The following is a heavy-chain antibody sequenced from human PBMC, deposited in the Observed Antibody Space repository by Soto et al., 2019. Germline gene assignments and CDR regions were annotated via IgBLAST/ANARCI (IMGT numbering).Heavy chain of an antibody. CDR1: GYAFTTYG. CDR3: ARGRDGDY. CDR2: ISAHNGNT. J-gene: IGHJ4*02. V-gene: IGHV1-18*01. D-gene: IGHD6-6*01. Sequence: QVNLVQSGAEVKKPGASVKVSCKGSGYAFTTYGITWVRQAPGQGLEWMGWISAHNGNTNYAQKLKGRVTVTRDTSKTTASMALRSLRSDDTAVYHCARGRDGDYWGQGVLVTVSS.